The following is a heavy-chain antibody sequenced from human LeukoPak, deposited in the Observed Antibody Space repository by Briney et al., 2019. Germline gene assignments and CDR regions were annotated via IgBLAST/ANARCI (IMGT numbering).Heavy chain of an antibody. J-gene: IGHJ3*01. Sequence: ASLKVSCKGSGYSFNVYYMHWVRQAPGQGLQWMGWIDPNSGDTVYAQKFQGRVTMTRDISITTAYMELTSLTSDDSAVYYCVTSGGLPSSTLSVWGHGTLLTVSS. D-gene: IGHD2-15*01. CDR1: GYSFNVYY. CDR2: IDPNSGDT. CDR3: VTSGGLPSSTLSV. V-gene: IGHV1-2*02.